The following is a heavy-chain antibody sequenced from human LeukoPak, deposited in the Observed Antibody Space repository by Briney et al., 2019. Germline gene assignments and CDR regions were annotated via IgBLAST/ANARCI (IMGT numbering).Heavy chain of an antibody. CDR2: ISSSGRTF. J-gene: IGHJ4*02. Sequence: GGSLRLSCAASGFTFSSYEMNWVRQAPGKGLEWVSYISSSGRTFYYADSVKGRFTISRDNGKNSLYPQMNSLRVEDTAVYYCARDSRGSSWFFDYWGQGALVTVSS. D-gene: IGHD6-13*01. CDR1: GFTFSSYE. CDR3: ARDSRGSSWFFDY. V-gene: IGHV3-48*03.